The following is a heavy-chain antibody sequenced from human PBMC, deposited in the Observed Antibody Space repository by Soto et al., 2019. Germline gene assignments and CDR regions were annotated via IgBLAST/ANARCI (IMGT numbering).Heavy chain of an antibody. J-gene: IGHJ3*02. CDR1: GFTFDVYG. CDR2: INWNGGST. V-gene: IGHV3-20*01. Sequence: PGGSLRLSCAASGFTFDVYGMGGVRQAPGKGLEWVSGINWNGGSTGYADSVKGRFTISRDNAKNSLYLQMNSLRAEDTALYHCARHLYGDYADAFDIWGQGTMVTVSS. CDR3: ARHLYGDYADAFDI. D-gene: IGHD4-17*01.